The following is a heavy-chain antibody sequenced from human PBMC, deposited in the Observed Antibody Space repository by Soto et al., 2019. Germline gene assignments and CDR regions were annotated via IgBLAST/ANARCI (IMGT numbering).Heavy chain of an antibody. CDR1: GFTFSSYA. CDR2: ISGSGGST. V-gene: IGHV3-23*01. D-gene: IGHD4-17*01. Sequence: GWSLRLSCAASGFTFSSYAMSWVRQAPGKGLEWVSAISGSGGSTYYADSVKGRFTISRDNSKNTLYLQMNSLRAEDTAVYYCAKSGDRLSTVTTGYYFDYWGQGTLVTVSS. J-gene: IGHJ4*02. CDR3: AKSGDRLSTVTTGYYFDY.